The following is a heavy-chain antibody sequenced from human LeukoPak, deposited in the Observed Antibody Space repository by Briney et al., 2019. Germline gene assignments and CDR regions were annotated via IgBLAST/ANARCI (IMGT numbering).Heavy chain of an antibody. D-gene: IGHD6-13*01. CDR3: ARRMRVASSWPGGPFDY. V-gene: IGHV1-2*02. J-gene: IGHJ4*02. CDR2: INPNSGGT. CDR1: GYTFTGYY. Sequence: GASVKVSCKASGYTFTGYYMHWVRQAPGQGLEWMGWINPNSGGTNYAQKFQGRVTMTRDTSISTAYMELSRLRSDDTAVYYCARRMRVASSWPGGPFDYRGQGTLVTVSS.